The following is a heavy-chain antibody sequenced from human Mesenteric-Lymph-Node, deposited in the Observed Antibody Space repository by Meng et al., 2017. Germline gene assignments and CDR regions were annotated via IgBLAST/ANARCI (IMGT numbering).Heavy chain of an antibody. CDR1: GGSISSSNW. CDR3: LKIAAAGTVDY. D-gene: IGHD6-13*01. V-gene: IGHV4-4*02. J-gene: IGHJ4*02. Sequence: QVEECGLCLVKPSGTLSPTCGVSGGSISSSNWWSWVRQPPGKGLEWIGEIYHSGSTNYNPSLKSRVTISVDKSKNQFSLKLSSVTAADTAVYYCLKIAAAGTVDYWGQGTLVTVSS. CDR2: IYHSGST.